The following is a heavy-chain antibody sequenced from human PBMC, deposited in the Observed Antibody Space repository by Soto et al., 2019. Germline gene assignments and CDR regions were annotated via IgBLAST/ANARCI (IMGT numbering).Heavy chain of an antibody. V-gene: IGHV4-31*03. Sequence: QVQLQESGPGLVKPSQTLSLTCTVSGGSISSGGYYWSWIRQHPGKGLEWIGYIYYSGSTYYNPALRSRVAXXGXTSKNQFSLKLSSVTAADTAVYYCARWPQLEPRFDYWGQGTLVTVSS. CDR1: GGSISSGGYY. CDR3: ARWPQLEPRFDY. CDR2: IYYSGST. J-gene: IGHJ4*02. D-gene: IGHD1-1*01.